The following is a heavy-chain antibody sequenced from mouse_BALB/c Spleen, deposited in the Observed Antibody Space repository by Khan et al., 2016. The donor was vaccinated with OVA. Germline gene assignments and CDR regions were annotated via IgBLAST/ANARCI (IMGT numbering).Heavy chain of an antibody. J-gene: IGHJ4*01. CDR2: ISSGGSDT. Sequence: EVELVESGGGLVKPGGSLKLSCAASGFTFSSYAMSWVRQTPEKRLEWVATISSGGSDTYYPDSVKGRFTISRDNANNTLYLQMSSLRSEDTAMYYCARLYAMDYWGQGTSGTVSS. CDR1: GFTFSSYA. CDR3: ARLYAMDY. V-gene: IGHV5-9-3*01.